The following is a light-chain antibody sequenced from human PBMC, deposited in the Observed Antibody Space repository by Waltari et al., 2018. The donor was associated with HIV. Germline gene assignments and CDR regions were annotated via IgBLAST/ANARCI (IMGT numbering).Light chain of an antibody. Sequence: DSVMTQSPGSLAVSLGERATINCKSSQSLLNSSNNKNYLAWYQQKPGQPPKLLIYWASTRESGVPDRFSGSGSGTEFTLTISSLQAEDVAVYYCQQYYSTPFTFGPGTKVDSK. J-gene: IGKJ3*01. CDR1: QSLLNSSNNKNY. CDR2: WAS. CDR3: QQYYSTPFT. V-gene: IGKV4-1*01.